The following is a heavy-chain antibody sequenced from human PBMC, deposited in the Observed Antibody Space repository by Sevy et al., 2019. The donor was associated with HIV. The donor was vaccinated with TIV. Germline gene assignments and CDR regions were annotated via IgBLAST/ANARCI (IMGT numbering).Heavy chain of an antibody. J-gene: IGHJ6*03. Sequence: ASVKVSCKASGGTFSSYAISWVRQAPGQGLEWMGGIIPIFGTANYAQKFQGRVTITADESTSTAYMELSSLRSEDTAVYYCARGEGSSSWPFYYYYYMDVWGKGTTVNVSS. CDR3: ARGEGSSSWPFYYYYYMDV. CDR1: GGTFSSYA. V-gene: IGHV1-69*13. D-gene: IGHD6-13*01. CDR2: IIPIFGTA.